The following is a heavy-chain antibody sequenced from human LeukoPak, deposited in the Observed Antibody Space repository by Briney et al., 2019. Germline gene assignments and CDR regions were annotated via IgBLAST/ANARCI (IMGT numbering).Heavy chain of an antibody. CDR1: GDSISSSSYY. CDR2: VYYSGST. D-gene: IGHD3-9*01. CDR3: ARDNDILTGTLGLDC. J-gene: IGHJ4*02. Sequence: SETLSLTCTVSGDSISSSSYYWGWIRQPPGKGLEWIGSVYYSGSTYYNPSLKSRVTISADTSKTQLSLKLSSVTAADTAVYYCARDNDILTGTLGLDCWGQGILVTVSS. V-gene: IGHV4-39*07.